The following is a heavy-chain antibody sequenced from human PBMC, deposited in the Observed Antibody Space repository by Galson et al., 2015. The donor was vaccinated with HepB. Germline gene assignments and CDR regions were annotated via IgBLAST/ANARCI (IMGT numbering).Heavy chain of an antibody. D-gene: IGHD3-9*01. V-gene: IGHV2-5*02. CDR3: VHRSRVRTLGLDT. J-gene: IGHJ3*01. CDR2: LFWDDDE. Sequence: PALVKPTQTLTLTCAFSGFSLNTSGVVVGWIRQPPGKALEWVALLFWDDDERYSPSLKNRVKITKDTSKNHVVVTLTDVDPVDTATYYCVHRSRVRTLGLDTWGQGTMVTVSS. CDR1: GFSLNTSGVV.